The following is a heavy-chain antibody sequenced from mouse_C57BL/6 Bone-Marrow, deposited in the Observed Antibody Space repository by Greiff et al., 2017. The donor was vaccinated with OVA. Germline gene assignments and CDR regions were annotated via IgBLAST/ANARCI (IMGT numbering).Heavy chain of an antibody. Sequence: EVMLVESGGGLVQPGGSLKLSCAASGFTFSDYYMYWVRQTPEKRLEWVGYIGTGGGSTYYPDNVQGRFPFSRDKAKNTLYLQISRLKSEDTAMYYCARDGSLDYWGQGTTLTVSS. D-gene: IGHD1-1*01. CDR2: IGTGGGST. V-gene: IGHV5-12*01. CDR1: GFTFSDYY. CDR3: ARDGSLDY. J-gene: IGHJ2*01.